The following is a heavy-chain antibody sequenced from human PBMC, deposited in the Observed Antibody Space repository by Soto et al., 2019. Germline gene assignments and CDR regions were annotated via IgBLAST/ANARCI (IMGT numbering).Heavy chain of an antibody. Sequence: PGXSLRLSCAASGFTFSSYSINWVRQAPGKGLEWVSSISSSSSYIYYADSVKGRFTISRDNAKNSLYLQMKSLRAEDTAVYYCARDGGKNWFDPWGQGTLVTVSS. D-gene: IGHD1-26*01. CDR1: GFTFSSYS. CDR2: ISSSSSYI. V-gene: IGHV3-21*01. J-gene: IGHJ5*02. CDR3: ARDGGKNWFDP.